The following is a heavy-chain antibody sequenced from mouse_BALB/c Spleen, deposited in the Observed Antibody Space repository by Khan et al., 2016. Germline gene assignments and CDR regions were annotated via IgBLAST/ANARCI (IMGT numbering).Heavy chain of an antibody. CDR3: ARAARIKY. Sequence: EVQLPESGPGLVKPSHSLSLTCTVTGYSITSGYGWNWIRQFPGNKLEWMGYIRYSGSTNYNPSLKSRISITRDTSNNHFFLPVTCVTTEDTSTYYSARAARIKYWGQGTTLTVSS. CDR2: IRYSGST. CDR1: GYSITSGYG. V-gene: IGHV3-1*02. D-gene: IGHD1-2*01. J-gene: IGHJ2*01.